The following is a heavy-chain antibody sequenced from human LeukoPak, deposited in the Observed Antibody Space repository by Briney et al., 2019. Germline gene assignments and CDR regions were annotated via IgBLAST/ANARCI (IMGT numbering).Heavy chain of an antibody. CDR3: ARVKRSSGWYVRFVLDY. J-gene: IGHJ4*02. D-gene: IGHD6-19*01. Sequence: PGGSLRLSCAASGFTFSSYSMNWVRQAPGKGLEWVSSISSSGSTIYYADSVKGRFTISRDNAKNSLYLQMNSLRAEDTAVYYCARVKRSSGWYVRFVLDYWGQGTLVTVSS. CDR1: GFTFSSYS. CDR2: ISSSGSTI. V-gene: IGHV3-48*04.